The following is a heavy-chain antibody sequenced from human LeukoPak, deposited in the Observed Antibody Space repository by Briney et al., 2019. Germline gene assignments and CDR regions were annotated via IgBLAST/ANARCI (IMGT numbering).Heavy chain of an antibody. Sequence: PSQTLSLTCTVSGGSISSGDYYWSWIRQPPGKGLEWIGYIYYSGSTYYNPSLKSRVTISVDTSKNQFSLKLSSVTAADTAVYYCAGIRSSSWFRYYYYGMDVWGQGTTATVSS. CDR1: GGSISSGDYY. CDR3: AGIRSSSWFRYYYYGMDV. V-gene: IGHV4-30-4*01. CDR2: IYYSGST. J-gene: IGHJ6*02. D-gene: IGHD6-13*01.